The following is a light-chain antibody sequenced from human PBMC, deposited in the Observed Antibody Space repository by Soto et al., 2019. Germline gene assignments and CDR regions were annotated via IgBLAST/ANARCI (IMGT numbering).Light chain of an antibody. V-gene: IGKV2-24*01. CDR1: QSIVHKDVNTY. J-gene: IGKJ1*01. CDR3: MQATQSPWT. Sequence: IGVTQTPLSSPVALGQAASISCRASQSIVHKDVNTYLSWFHQRPGQPPRLLIYKVSVRFSGVPDRFSGSGAGTDFTLTISRVETEDVGVYYFMQATQSPWTFGQGTKVDIK. CDR2: KVS.